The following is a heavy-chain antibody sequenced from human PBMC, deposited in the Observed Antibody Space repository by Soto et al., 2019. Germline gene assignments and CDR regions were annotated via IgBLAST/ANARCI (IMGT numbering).Heavy chain of an antibody. CDR3: AREGQAPYYYYGMDV. J-gene: IGHJ6*02. CDR2: ISGYNGNT. CDR1: GYTFTNYG. Sequence: QVQVVQSGDEVKKPGASVKVSCKASGYTFTNYGFSWVRQAPGQGLEWMGWISGYNGNTKYAEKYQSRVPMTTDTSTSTAHMELRSLRSDDTAVYYCAREGQAPYYYYGMDVLGQGTAVTVSS. V-gene: IGHV1-18*01.